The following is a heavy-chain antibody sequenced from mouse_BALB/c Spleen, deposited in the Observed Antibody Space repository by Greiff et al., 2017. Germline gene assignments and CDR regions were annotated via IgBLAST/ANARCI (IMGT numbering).Heavy chain of an antibody. CDR3: ARWDYGNYYAMDY. D-gene: IGHD2-1*01. Sequence: VQLKESGPELVKPGASVKIPCKASGYTFTDYNMDWVKQSHGKSLEWIGDINPNNGGTIYNQKFKGKATLTVDKSSSTAYMELRSLTSEDTAVYYCARWDYGNYYAMDYWGQGTSVTVSS. CDR1: GYTFTDYN. CDR2: INPNNGGT. V-gene: IGHV1-18*01. J-gene: IGHJ4*01.